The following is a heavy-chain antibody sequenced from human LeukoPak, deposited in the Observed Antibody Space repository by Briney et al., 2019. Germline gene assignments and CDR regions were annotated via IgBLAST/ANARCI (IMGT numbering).Heavy chain of an antibody. D-gene: IGHD6-19*01. V-gene: IGHV1-69*04. CDR2: IIPILGIA. J-gene: IGHJ4*02. CDR3: AREAVAVVDY. Sequence: GASVKVSCTASGGTFSSYAISWVRPAPGQGLEWMRRIIPILGIANYAQKFQGRVTITADKSTSAAYMELSSLRSEDTAVYYCAREAVAVVDYWGQGTLVTVSS. CDR1: GGTFSSYA.